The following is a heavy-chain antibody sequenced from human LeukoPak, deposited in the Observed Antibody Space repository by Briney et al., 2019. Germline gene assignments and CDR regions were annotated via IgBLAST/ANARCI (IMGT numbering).Heavy chain of an antibody. D-gene: IGHD6-6*01. CDR2: IYYSGST. CDR3: ARENPHRPYSSSTPDY. CDR1: GGSISSSSYY. Sequence: PSETLSLTCTVSGGSISSSSYYWGWIRQPPGKGLEWIGSIYYSGSTYYNPSLKSRVTISVDTSKNQFSLKLSSVTAADTAVYYCARENPHRPYSSSTPDYWGQGTLVTVSS. J-gene: IGHJ4*02. V-gene: IGHV4-39*02.